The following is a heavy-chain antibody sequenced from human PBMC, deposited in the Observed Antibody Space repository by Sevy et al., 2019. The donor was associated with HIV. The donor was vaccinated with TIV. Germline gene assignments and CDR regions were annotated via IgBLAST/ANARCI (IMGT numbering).Heavy chain of an antibody. V-gene: IGHV3-53*01. Sequence: GGSLRLSCAASGFTVSSNYMSWVRQAPGKGLEWVSVIYSGGSTYYADSVKGRFTISRDNSKNTLYLQMNSLRAEDTAVNYCARSHYGGKSGKEGYNWFDPWGQGTLVTVSS. J-gene: IGHJ5*02. D-gene: IGHD4-17*01. CDR3: ARSHYGGKSGKEGYNWFDP. CDR2: IYSGGST. CDR1: GFTVSSNY.